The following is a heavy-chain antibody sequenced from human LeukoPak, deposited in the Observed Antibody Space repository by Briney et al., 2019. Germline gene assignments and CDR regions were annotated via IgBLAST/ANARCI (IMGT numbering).Heavy chain of an antibody. D-gene: IGHD6-19*01. J-gene: IGHJ4*02. V-gene: IGHV4-59*12. Sequence: SETLSLTCTVSGGSISSYYWSWIRQPPGKGLEWIGEIYHSGSTNYNPSLKSRVTISVDKSKNQFSLKLSSVTAADTAVYYCARRRDGRQWLVNYFDYWGQGTLVTVSS. CDR1: GGSISSYY. CDR3: ARRRDGRQWLVNYFDY. CDR2: IYHSGST.